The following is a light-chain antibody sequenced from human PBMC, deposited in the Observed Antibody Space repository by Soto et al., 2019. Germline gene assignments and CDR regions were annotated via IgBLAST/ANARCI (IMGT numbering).Light chain of an antibody. CDR3: QVWDSSSDLVV. CDR2: DDS. J-gene: IGLJ2*01. V-gene: IGLV3-21*02. Sequence: SYELTQPPSVSVAPGQTARITCGGNNIGSKKVHWYQQKPGQAPVLVVYDDSDRPSGIPERFSGSNSGDTATLTISRVEAGDEADYYCQVWDSSSDLVVFGGGTQLTVL. CDR1: NIGSKK.